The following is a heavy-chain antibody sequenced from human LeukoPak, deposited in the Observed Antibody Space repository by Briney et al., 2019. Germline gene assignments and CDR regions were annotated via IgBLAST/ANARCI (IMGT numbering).Heavy chain of an antibody. D-gene: IGHD2-15*01. CDR3: VRDREYCSGGTCYALWDY. Sequence: PGGSLRLSCAASGFTFSNYWMTWVRQAPGKGLEWVAHIKEGGGEKHYVDPVKGRFTISRDNAKNSLHLQMNSLRAEDTAMYYCVRDREYCSGGTCYALWDYWGQGTLVTVSS. CDR1: GFTFSNYW. J-gene: IGHJ4*02. V-gene: IGHV3-7*01. CDR2: IKEGGGEK.